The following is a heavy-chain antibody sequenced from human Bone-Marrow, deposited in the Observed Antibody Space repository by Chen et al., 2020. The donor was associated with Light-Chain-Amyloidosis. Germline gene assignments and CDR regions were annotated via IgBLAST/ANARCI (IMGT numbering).Heavy chain of an antibody. Sequence: QVQLVESGGGLVKPGGSLRLSCAASGLSFSDKYMTWIRQTAGKGLEWVAYIDSRSTYRNYADSAKGRFTISRDSAKNSLYLQMNSLRVEDTGVYYCARGWDSGWSYFDNWGQGTLVTVSS. CDR3: ARGWDSGWSYFDN. V-gene: IGHV3-11*06. CDR2: IDSRSTYR. D-gene: IGHD6-19*01. CDR1: GLSFSDKY. J-gene: IGHJ4*02.